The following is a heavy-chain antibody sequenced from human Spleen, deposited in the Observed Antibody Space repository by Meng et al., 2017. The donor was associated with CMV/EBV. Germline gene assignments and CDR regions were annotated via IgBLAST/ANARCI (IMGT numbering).Heavy chain of an antibody. J-gene: IGHJ4*02. V-gene: IGHV1-46*01. CDR2: VIPTLGMA. CDR1: GYTFTSYY. CDR3: ATLPGY. Sequence: ASVKVSCKASGYTFTSYYMHWVRQAPGQGLEWMGRVIPTLGMADYAQKFQDRVTITADTSTSTVYMELTSLRSEDRAVYYCATLPGYWGQGTPVTVSS.